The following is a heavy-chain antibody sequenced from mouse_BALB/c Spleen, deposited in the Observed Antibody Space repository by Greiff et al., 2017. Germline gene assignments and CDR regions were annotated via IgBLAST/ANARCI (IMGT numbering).Heavy chain of an antibody. D-gene: IGHD1-1*02. V-gene: IGHV1-87*01. CDR3: ARGTMLDY. J-gene: IGHJ2*01. Sequence: QVQLKESGAELARPGASVKLSCKASGYTFTSYWMQWVKQRPGQGLEWIGAIYPGDGDTRYTQKFKGKATLTADKSSSTAYMQLSSLASEDSAVYYCARGTMLDYWGQGTTLTVSS. CDR1: GYTFTSYW. CDR2: IYPGDGDT.